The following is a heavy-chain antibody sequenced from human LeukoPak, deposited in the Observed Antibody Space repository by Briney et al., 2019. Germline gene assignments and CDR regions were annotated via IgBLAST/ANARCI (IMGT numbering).Heavy chain of an antibody. V-gene: IGHV4-59*01. CDR3: VRHYYDSGTERGYFQH. CDR1: GGSLSSYY. J-gene: IGHJ1*01. D-gene: IGHD3-10*01. Sequence: PSETLSLTCAVSGGSLSSYYWSWIRQPPGAGPEWIGYIYYTGSTNYNPSLKCRVTISLDSSTNQFPLNLNSLTTADTAFYYFVRHYYDSGTERGYFQHWGQGTLVTVSS. CDR2: IYYTGST.